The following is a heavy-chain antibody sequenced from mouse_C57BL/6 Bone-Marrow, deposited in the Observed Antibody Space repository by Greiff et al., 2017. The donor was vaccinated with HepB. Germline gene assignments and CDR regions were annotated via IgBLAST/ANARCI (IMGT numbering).Heavy chain of an antibody. J-gene: IGHJ1*03. V-gene: IGHV14-2*01. D-gene: IGHD1-1*01. Sequence: VQLQQSGAELVKPGASVKLSCTASGFNIKDSYMHWVKQRTEQGLEWIGRIVPEDGETKYAPKFQGKATITADTSSNTAYLQLSSLTSEDTAVYYCARGTVVAHWDFDVWGTGTTVTVSS. CDR2: IVPEDGET. CDR3: ARGTVVAHWDFDV. CDR1: GFNIKDSY.